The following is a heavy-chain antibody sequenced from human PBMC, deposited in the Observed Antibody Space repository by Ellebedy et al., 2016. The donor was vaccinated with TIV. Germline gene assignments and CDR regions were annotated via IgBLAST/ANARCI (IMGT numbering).Heavy chain of an antibody. Sequence: GSLILSCAVSYYYITRINLFTWVLHPPGKFLSFLFSLSPPGSTNSNPSLKSRLTLSVDESKNQFSLKLTSGTAGDKAIYYCACLPDSRVGFVDIPMVWGRWGPGTLVTVSA. CDR2: LSPPGST. J-gene: IGHJ4*02. CDR3: ACLPDSRVGFVDIPMVWGR. D-gene: IGHD3-10*01. V-gene: IGHV4-4*02. CDR1: YYYITRINL.